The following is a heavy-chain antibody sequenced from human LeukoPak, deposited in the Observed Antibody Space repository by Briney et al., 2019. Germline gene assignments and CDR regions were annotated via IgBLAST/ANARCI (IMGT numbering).Heavy chain of an antibody. J-gene: IGHJ3*02. D-gene: IGHD3-10*01. CDR3: ATEAGMTPDAFDI. CDR2: INHSGST. CDR1: GGSFSGYY. V-gene: IGHV4-34*01. Sequence: PSETLSRTCAVYGGSFSGYYWSWIRQPPGKGLEWIGEINHSGSTNYNPSLKSRVTISVDTSKNQFSLKLSSVTAADTAVYYCATEAGMTPDAFDIWGQGTMVTVSS.